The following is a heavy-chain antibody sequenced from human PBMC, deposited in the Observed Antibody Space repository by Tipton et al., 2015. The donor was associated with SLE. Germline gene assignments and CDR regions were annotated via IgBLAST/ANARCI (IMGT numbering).Heavy chain of an antibody. V-gene: IGHV3-23*01. J-gene: IGHJ6*03. CDR3: AKDRWGYYDLDV. Sequence: SLRLSCAASGFTFSTYGIHWVRQAPGKGLEWVSSIRGSGDSTYYADSVKGRFTISRDNSKNTLYLQMNRLGAEDTAVYYCAKDRWGYYDLDVWGKGTTVTISS. D-gene: IGHD3-16*01. CDR2: IRGSGDST. CDR1: GFTFSTYG.